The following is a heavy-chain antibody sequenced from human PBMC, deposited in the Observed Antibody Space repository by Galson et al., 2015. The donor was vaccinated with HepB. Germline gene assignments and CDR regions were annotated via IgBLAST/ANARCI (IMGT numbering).Heavy chain of an antibody. CDR3: ARGVYSSSSGAFDI. Sequence: SLRLSCAASGFTFSSYSVNWVRQAPGEGLEWVSYISSSSSYIYYADSVKGRFTISRDNAKNSLYLQMNSLRAEDTAVYYCARGVYSSSSGAFDIWGQGTMVTVSS. CDR2: ISSSSSYI. V-gene: IGHV3-21*01. J-gene: IGHJ3*02. CDR1: GFTFSSYS. D-gene: IGHD6-13*01.